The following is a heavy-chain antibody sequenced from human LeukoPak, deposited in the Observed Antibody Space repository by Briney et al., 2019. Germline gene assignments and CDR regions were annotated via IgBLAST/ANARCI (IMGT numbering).Heavy chain of an antibody. CDR3: ARAPNDFWSGYYVAWFDP. J-gene: IGHJ5*02. CDR2: ISAYNGNT. V-gene: IGHV1-18*01. CDR1: GYTFTSYG. D-gene: IGHD3-3*01. Sequence: GASVKVSCKASGYTFTSYGISWVRQAPGQGLEWMGWISAYNGNTNYAQKLQGRVTMTTDTSTSTAYMELRSLRSDDTAVYYCARAPNDFWSGYYVAWFDPWGQGTLVTVSS.